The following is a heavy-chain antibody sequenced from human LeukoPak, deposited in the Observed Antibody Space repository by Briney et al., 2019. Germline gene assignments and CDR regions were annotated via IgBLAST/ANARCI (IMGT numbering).Heavy chain of an antibody. V-gene: IGHV3-30*18. CDR3: AKRGSGYYPYYFDY. Sequence: PGGSLRLSCAASGFTFSSYGMHWVRQAPGKGLEWVAVIYDGSNKYYADSVKGRFTISRDNSKNTLYLQMNSLRAEDTAVYYCAKRGSGYYPYYFDYWGQGTLATVSS. J-gene: IGHJ4*02. CDR2: IYDGSNK. D-gene: IGHD3-22*01. CDR1: GFTFSSYG.